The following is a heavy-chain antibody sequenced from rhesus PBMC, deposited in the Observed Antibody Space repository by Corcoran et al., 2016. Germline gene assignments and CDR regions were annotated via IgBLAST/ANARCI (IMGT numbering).Heavy chain of an antibody. V-gene: IGHV3-54*02. CDR1: VFPFSSYG. J-gene: IGHJ3*01. CDR2: KSYDVRKK. D-gene: IGHD6-13*01. CDR3: ARVKQLVYGAFDF. Sequence: EVQLVESGGGLAKPGGSLRLSCAASVFPFSSYGMHWVRQAPGKGLEWVAVKSYDVRKKYYADYVKDRCTIARDKSKNMLYLQMNNLKVEDTAVDYCARVKQLVYGAFDFWGQGLRGTFSS.